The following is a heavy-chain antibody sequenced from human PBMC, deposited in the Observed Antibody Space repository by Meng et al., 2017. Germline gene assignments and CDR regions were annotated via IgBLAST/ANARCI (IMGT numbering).Heavy chain of an antibody. J-gene: IGHJ4*02. CDR2: ISGNCGCT. V-gene: IGHV3-23*04. CDR3: YNVSIVGATTKSILYFDY. CDR1: GFTFSSYG. D-gene: IGHD1-26*01. Sequence: VPVVGSVWGLVPSEGSLRPSFACSGFTFSSYGMGWVRQALGKGPEWVSVISGNCGCTCNADYVQGRFTLSTINSKNSMYLQLLSLRAEDTAVYYCYNVSIVGATTKSILYFDYWGQGTLVTVSS.